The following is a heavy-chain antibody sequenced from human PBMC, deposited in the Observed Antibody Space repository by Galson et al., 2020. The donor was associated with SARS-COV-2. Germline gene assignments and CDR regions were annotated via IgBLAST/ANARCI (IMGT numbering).Heavy chain of an antibody. V-gene: IGHV1-24*01. CDR3: ATGPPYCSSTSCGWFDP. J-gene: IGHJ5*02. CDR2: FDPEDGET. CDR1: GYTLTELS. Sequence: ASVKVSCKVSGYTLTELSMHCVRQAPGKGLEWMGGFDPEDGETIYAQKFQGRVTMTEDTSTDTAYMELSSLRSEDTAVYYCATGPPYCSSTSCGWFDPWGQGTLVTVSS. D-gene: IGHD2-2*01.